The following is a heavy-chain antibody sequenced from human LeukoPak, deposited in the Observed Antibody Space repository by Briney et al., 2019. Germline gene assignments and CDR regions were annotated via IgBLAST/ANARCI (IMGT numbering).Heavy chain of an antibody. D-gene: IGHD3-22*01. J-gene: IGHJ4*02. Sequence: GGSLRLSCAASGFTFSSYWMTWVRQAPGKGLEWVANINQDGSEKYYVDSVKGRFTSSRDNAKNSVYLQMSSLRAEDTAVYYCSRIFYHGGAGYYPDHWGQGTLVTVSS. V-gene: IGHV3-7*05. CDR3: SRIFYHGGAGYYPDH. CDR2: INQDGSEK. CDR1: GFTFSSYW.